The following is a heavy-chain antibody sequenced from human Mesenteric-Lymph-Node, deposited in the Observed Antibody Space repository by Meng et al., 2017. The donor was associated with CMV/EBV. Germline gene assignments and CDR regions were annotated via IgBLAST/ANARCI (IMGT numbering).Heavy chain of an antibody. CDR1: EGTFSSYA. D-gene: IGHD6-6*01. J-gene: IGHJ4*02. CDR3: ASTAGRYSSSDY. V-gene: IGHV1-69*05. Sequence: SVKVSCKASEGTFSSYAISWVRQAPGQGLEWMGGIIPIFGTANYAQKFQGRVTITTDESTSTAYMELSSLRSEDTAVYYCASTAGRYSSSDYWGQGTLVTVSS. CDR2: IIPIFGTA.